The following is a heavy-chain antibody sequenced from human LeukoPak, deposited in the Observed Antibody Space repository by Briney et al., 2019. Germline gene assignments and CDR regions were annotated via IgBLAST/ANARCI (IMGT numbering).Heavy chain of an antibody. CDR1: GFTFSSYA. Sequence: GSLRLSCAASGFTFSSYAMSWVRQPPGKGLEWIGTIYYTGTTYYNPSLKSRVTISLDTSKNQFSLKLSSVTAADTAVYYCARRGAAAGTGGRWFDPWGQGTLVTVSS. CDR3: ARRGAAAGTGGRWFDP. D-gene: IGHD6-13*01. J-gene: IGHJ5*02. V-gene: IGHV4-39*01. CDR2: IYYTGTT.